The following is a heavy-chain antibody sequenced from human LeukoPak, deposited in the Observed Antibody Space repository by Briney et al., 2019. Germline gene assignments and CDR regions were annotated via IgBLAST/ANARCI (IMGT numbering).Heavy chain of an antibody. J-gene: IGHJ4*02. CDR3: ARGAVRRAHIAVAGRVDRNQYFDY. V-gene: IGHV4-39*07. CDR1: GGSISSGGYY. D-gene: IGHD6-19*01. CDR2: INHSGST. Sequence: SETLSLTCTVSGGSISSGGYYWSWIRQPPGKGLEWIGEINHSGSTNYNPSLKSRVTISVDTSKNQFSLKLSSVTAADTAVYYCARGAVRRAHIAVAGRVDRNQYFDYWGQGTLVTVSS.